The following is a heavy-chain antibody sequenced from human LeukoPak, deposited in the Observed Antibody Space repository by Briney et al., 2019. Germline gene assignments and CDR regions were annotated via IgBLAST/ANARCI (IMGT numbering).Heavy chain of an antibody. Sequence: HAGGSLRLSCAASGFTFSSYTMSWVRQAPGKGLEWVSTITTSDGNTYYADSVKGRFTVSRDNSKNTLYLQMNSLRDEDTAVYYCAKHRFESGGYHSTDWGQGTLVTVSS. CDR1: GFTFSSYT. CDR2: ITTSDGNT. J-gene: IGHJ4*02. V-gene: IGHV3-23*01. D-gene: IGHD3-22*01. CDR3: AKHRFESGGYHSTD.